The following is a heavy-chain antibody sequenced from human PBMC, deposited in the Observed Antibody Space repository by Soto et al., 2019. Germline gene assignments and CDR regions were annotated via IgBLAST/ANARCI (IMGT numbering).Heavy chain of an antibody. CDR2: MNTDGSRT. Sequence: EVQLVESGGGLVQPGGSLRLSCAASGFTFSIYWMHWVRQVPGKGLVWVSRMNTDGSRTSYADSARGRFTISRDDAKSTLYRQMNNLRAEDTAVYYCARGDGAQYDGHGYLGRHWGQGALVTVSS. CDR3: ARGDGAQYDGHGYLGRH. J-gene: IGHJ4*02. V-gene: IGHV3-74*01. D-gene: IGHD5-18*01. CDR1: GFTFSIYW.